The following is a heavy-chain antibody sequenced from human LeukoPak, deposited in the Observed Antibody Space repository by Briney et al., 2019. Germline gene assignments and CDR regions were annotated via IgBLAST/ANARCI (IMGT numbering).Heavy chain of an antibody. J-gene: IGHJ4*02. Sequence: SGPTLVNPTQTLTLTCTFSGFSLSTSGVGVGWIRQPPGKALEWLALIYWDDDKRYSPSLKSRLTITKDTSKNQVALTMTNMDLVDTATYYCAHRRSGERYFHYWGQGTLVTVSS. V-gene: IGHV2-5*02. D-gene: IGHD4-17*01. CDR2: IYWDDDK. CDR3: AHRRSGERYFHY. CDR1: GFSLSTSGVG.